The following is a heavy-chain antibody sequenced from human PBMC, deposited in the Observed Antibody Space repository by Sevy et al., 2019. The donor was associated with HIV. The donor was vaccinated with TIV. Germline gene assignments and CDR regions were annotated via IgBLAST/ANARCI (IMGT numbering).Heavy chain of an antibody. CDR1: GGSISSYY. D-gene: IGHD2-2*01. V-gene: IGHV4-59*13. J-gene: IGHJ5*02. Sequence: SETLSLTCTVSGGSISSYYWSWIQQPPGKGLEWIGYIYYSGSTNYNPSLKSRVTISVDTSKNQFSLKLSSVTAADTAVYYCARARSYAGFDPWGQGTLVTVSS. CDR3: ARARSYAGFDP. CDR2: IYYSGST.